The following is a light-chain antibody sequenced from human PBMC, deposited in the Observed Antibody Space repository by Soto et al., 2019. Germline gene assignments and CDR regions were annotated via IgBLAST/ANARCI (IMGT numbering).Light chain of an antibody. CDR3: RTWDSSLSSVV. Sequence: QLVLTQPPSVSAAPGQTVTSSCSGTFSNIGNHLVSWYRQFPGTAPQLLICDNDKRPSGIPERFSGSKSGASATLGITALQVGDEADYYCRTWDSSLSSVVFGGGTKLTVL. J-gene: IGLJ2*01. CDR2: DND. CDR1: FSNIGNHL. V-gene: IGLV1-51*01.